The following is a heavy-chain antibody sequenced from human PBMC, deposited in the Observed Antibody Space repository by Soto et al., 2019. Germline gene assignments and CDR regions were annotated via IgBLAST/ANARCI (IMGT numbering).Heavy chain of an antibody. CDR2: ISGYNGDI. CDR3: ARVRIVGAREIDF. J-gene: IGHJ4*02. Sequence: QVHLVQSGGEVKKPGASVKVSCKASGYTFNRHGITWVRQAPGQGLEWMGWISGYNGDINYEQKLQGRVTLSSDTLTRTVYLELKSLRFDETSVYYCARVRIVGAREIDFWGQGTLVTVSS. CDR1: GYTFNRHG. D-gene: IGHD1-26*01. V-gene: IGHV1-18*04.